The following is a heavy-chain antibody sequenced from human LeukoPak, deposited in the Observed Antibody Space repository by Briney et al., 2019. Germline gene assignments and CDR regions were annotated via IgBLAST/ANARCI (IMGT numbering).Heavy chain of an antibody. CDR2: INPSGDGT. D-gene: IGHD1-14*01. V-gene: IGHV1-46*01. CDR3: AKETPNTGWFDP. CDR1: GHTFTTYY. Sequence: ASVKVSCKASGHTFTTYYVHLVRQAPGQGLEWMGVINPSGDGTNYPQRFQGRVALTRDTSTSTVYMELSSLRSEDTAIYYCAKETPNTGWFDPWGQGTLVTVSS. J-gene: IGHJ5*02.